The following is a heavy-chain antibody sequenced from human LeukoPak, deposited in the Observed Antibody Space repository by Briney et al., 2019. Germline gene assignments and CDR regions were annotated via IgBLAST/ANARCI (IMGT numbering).Heavy chain of an antibody. D-gene: IGHD6-19*01. J-gene: IGHJ4*02. CDR3: ARQWLVSPLFDY. V-gene: IGHV4-34*01. Sequence: KPSETLSLTCAVYGGSLSGYYWSWIRQPPGKGLEWIGEINHSGSTNYNPSLKSRVTISVDTSKNQLSLKLSSMTAAEQAVYYCARQWLVSPLFDYWGQGTLVTVSS. CDR1: GGSLSGYY. CDR2: INHSGST.